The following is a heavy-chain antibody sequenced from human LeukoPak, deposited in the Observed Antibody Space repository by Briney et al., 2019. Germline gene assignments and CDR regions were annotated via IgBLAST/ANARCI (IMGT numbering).Heavy chain of an antibody. D-gene: IGHD6-19*01. J-gene: IGHJ4*02. Sequence: GGSLRLSCAASGFTFSSYGIHWVRQAPGKGLEWVAVISYDGSNQYYAESVKGRFTISRDNSKNTLYLQMNSLRAEDTAVYYCARERTSGWDAFDFWGQGTLVTVSS. CDR2: ISYDGSNQ. CDR3: ARERTSGWDAFDF. CDR1: GFTFSSYG. V-gene: IGHV3-30*03.